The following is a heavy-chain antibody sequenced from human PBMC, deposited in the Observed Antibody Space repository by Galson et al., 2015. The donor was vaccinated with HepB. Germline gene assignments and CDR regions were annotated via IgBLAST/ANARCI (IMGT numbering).Heavy chain of an antibody. CDR1: GFTFSNYV. D-gene: IGHD2-15*01. V-gene: IGHV3-64D*06. CDR3: VKVLGAARVY. J-gene: IGHJ4*02. Sequence: SLRLSCAGSGFTFSNYVLHWVRQAPGKGLEYVSAISINGISTYYADSVKGRFTISRDNSKNTLFLQMSNLRVEDTAVYYCVKVLGAARVYWGQGTPVTVSS. CDR2: ISINGIST.